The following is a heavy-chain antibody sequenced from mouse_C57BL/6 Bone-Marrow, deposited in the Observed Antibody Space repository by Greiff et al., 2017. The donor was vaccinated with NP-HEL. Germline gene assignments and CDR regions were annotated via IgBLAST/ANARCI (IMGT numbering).Heavy chain of an antibody. J-gene: IGHJ2*01. V-gene: IGHV7-3*01. Sequence: EVQVVESGGGLVQPGGSLSLSCAASGFTFTDYYMSWVRQPPGKALEWLGFIRNKANGYTTEYSASVKGRFTISRDNSQSILYLQMNALRAEDSATYYCASLNDGYYDSWGQGTTLTVSS. CDR1: GFTFTDYY. CDR2: IRNKANGYTT. CDR3: ASLNDGYYDS. D-gene: IGHD2-3*01.